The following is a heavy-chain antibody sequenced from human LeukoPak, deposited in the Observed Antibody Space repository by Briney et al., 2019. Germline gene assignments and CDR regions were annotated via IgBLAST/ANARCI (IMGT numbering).Heavy chain of an antibody. V-gene: IGHV1-18*01. J-gene: IGHJ3*01. CDR2: ISAYNGNT. D-gene: IGHD1-26*01. CDR3: ALLRAHQTP. Sequence: GASVMISCKASGYTFTSYGISWVRQAPGQGLEWMGWISAYNGNTNYAQKLQGRVTMTTDTSTSTAYMELRSLRSGDTAVYYCALLRAHQTPWGQGTMVTVSS. CDR1: GYTFTSYG.